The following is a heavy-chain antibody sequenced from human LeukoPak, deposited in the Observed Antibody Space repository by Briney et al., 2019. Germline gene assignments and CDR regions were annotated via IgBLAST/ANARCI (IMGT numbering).Heavy chain of an antibody. CDR1: GGSISSYY. CDR3: ARAVVVVAATPRVAFDI. J-gene: IGHJ3*02. V-gene: IGHV4-59*01. CDR2: IYYSGST. D-gene: IGHD2-15*01. Sequence: SETLSLTCTVSGGSISSYYWSWIRQPPGKGPEWIGYIYYSGSTNYNPSLKSRVTISVDTSKNQFSLKLSSVTAADTAVYYCARAVVVVAATPRVAFDIRGQGTMVTVSS.